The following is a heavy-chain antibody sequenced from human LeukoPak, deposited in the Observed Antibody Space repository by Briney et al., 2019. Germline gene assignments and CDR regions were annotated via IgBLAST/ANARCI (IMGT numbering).Heavy chain of an antibody. CDR3: ARDVRGLDY. J-gene: IGHJ4*02. CDR1: GGSFSGYY. Sequence: SETLSLTCAVYGGSFSGYYWSWIRQPPGKGLEWIGEINHSGSTNYNPSLKSRVTISVDTSKNQFSLKLSSVTAADTAVYYCARDVRGLDYWGQGTLVTVSS. V-gene: IGHV4-34*01. D-gene: IGHD3-10*02. CDR2: INHSGST.